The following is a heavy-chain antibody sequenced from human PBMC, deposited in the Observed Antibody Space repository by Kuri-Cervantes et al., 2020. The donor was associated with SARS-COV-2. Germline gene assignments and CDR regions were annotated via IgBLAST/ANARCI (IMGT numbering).Heavy chain of an antibody. CDR2: IKSDGSST. V-gene: IGHV3-74*01. D-gene: IGHD4-23*01. CDR1: GFPFSDYS. J-gene: IGHJ4*02. Sequence: GESPKISFAVSGFPFSDYSMHWVRQGPGRGLVWVSRIKSDGSSTSYADSVEGRFTISRDNAKNTLYLQMNSLRAEDTAVYYCARAVSGGNSHYDFWGQGALVTVSS. CDR3: ARAVSGGNSHYDF.